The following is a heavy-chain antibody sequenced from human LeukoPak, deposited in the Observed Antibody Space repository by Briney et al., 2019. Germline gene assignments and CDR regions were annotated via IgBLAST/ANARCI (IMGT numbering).Heavy chain of an antibody. CDR3: VYYYGSGSYYNDPFDI. CDR2: FYYSGST. CDR1: GGSIISSSYY. V-gene: IGHV4-39*05. Sequence: PSLPSTVAGGSIISSSYYWGWSRQPPGKGLEWMGIFYYSGSTYYNPSLKSRVTISVDTSKNQFSLKLSSVTAVDTAVYYCVYYYGSGSYYNDPFDIWGQGTMVTVSS. D-gene: IGHD3-10*01. J-gene: IGHJ3*02.